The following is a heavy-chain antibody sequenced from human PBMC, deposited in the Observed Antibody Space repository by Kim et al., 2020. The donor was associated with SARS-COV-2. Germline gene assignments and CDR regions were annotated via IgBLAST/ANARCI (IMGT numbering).Heavy chain of an antibody. CDR1: KFTFSDFY. CDR3: ARTYDSGYTYYFDH. Sequence: GGSLRLSCAASKFTFSDFYMSWIRQAPGEGLQWVSYLSGSSDDINYADSVRGRFTISRDNAKNSLHLQMNNLRAEDTAVYYCARTYDSGYTYYFDHWGPG. D-gene: IGHD6-25*01. J-gene: IGHJ4*02. CDR2: LSGSSDDI. V-gene: IGHV3-11*03.